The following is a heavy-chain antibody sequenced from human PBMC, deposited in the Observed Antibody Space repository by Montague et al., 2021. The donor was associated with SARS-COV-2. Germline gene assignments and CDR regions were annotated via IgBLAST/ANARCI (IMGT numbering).Heavy chain of an antibody. V-gene: IGHV4-59*01. CDR2: IYYNKST. Sequence: SETLSLTCTVSGDSISNYYWHWIPHPQGTALEWIGFIYYNKSTNSKPSLKSRVTISGDTSKNQLSLKVRSVTAADTAVYYCARGGLKSADYFYFGLDVWGNGTLATVAS. CDR1: GDSISNYY. CDR3: ARGGLKSADYFYFGLDV. J-gene: IGHJ6*04.